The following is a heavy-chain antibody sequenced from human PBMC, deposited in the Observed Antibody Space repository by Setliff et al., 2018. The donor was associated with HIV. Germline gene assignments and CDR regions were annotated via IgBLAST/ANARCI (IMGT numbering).Heavy chain of an antibody. D-gene: IGHD6-19*01. J-gene: IGHJ4*02. V-gene: IGHV1-69*04. Sequence: SVKVSCKASGGSFGSFAISWVRQAPGQGLEWVGRIIPMLDSANYAREFEGRVSITADKSTNTVYMELNSLKLEDTAVYYCARGRYSSGLTDYRGQGTLVTVSS. CDR3: ARGRYSSGLTDY. CDR1: GGSFGSFA. CDR2: IIPMLDSA.